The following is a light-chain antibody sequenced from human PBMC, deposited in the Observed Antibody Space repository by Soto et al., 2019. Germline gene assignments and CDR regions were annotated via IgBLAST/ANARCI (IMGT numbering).Light chain of an antibody. J-gene: IGKJ1*01. CDR2: GAS. Sequence: EIVLTQSPGTLSLSPGERATLSCRASESVASNYLAWYQHKPGQAPRLLFFGASNRATGIPDRFSGSGSGTDFTLTISRLEPKDFAVYYCHQYGSSPWTLGQGTKVDIK. CDR1: ESVASNY. CDR3: HQYGSSPWT. V-gene: IGKV3-20*01.